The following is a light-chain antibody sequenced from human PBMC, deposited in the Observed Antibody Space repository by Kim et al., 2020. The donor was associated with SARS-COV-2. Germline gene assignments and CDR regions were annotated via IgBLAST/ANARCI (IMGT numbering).Light chain of an antibody. V-gene: IGLV4-69*02. CDR3: QTWGPGIRV. CDR1: SGHSNYA. J-gene: IGLJ3*02. CDR2: FNSDGNH. Sequence: QPVLTQSPSASASLGASVKLTCTLSSGHSNYAIAWHQQLPEKGPRYLMKFNSDGNHTEGDGVPDRFSGSSSGTERYLTISNLQSEDEADYYCQTWGPGIRVFGGGTQLTVL.